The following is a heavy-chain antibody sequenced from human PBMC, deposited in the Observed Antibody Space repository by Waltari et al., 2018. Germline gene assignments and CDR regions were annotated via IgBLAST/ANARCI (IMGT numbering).Heavy chain of an antibody. Sequence: QVQLVESGGGVVQPGGSLRLSCAASGFTFSSYGMHWVRQAPGKGLEWVAFIRYDGSNKYYADSVKGRFTISRDNSKNTLYLQMNSLRAEDTAVYYCAKDSPGPRVVIATFDDWGQGTLVTVSS. CDR3: AKDSPGPRVVIATFDD. D-gene: IGHD2-21*01. CDR1: GFTFSSYG. J-gene: IGHJ4*02. CDR2: IRYDGSNK. V-gene: IGHV3-30*02.